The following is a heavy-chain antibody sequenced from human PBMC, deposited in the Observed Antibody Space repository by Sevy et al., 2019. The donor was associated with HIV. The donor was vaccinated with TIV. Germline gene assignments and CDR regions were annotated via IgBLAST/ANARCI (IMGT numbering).Heavy chain of an antibody. CDR3: AGNSPSGASIRGAFDI. D-gene: IGHD2-15*01. Sequence: GESLKISCKGSGYSFTSYWIGWVRQMPGKGLEWMGIIYPGDSDTRYSPSFQGQVTISADKSISTAYLQWSSLKASDTAMYYGAGNSPSGASIRGAFDIWGQGTMVTVSS. CDR2: IYPGDSDT. V-gene: IGHV5-51*01. J-gene: IGHJ3*02. CDR1: GYSFTSYW.